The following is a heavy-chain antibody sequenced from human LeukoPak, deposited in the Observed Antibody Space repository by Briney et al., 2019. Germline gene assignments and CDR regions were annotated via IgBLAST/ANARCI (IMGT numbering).Heavy chain of an antibody. CDR2: IVVGSGNT. CDR3: AALIRVRGVIIWDY. CDR1: GFTFTSSA. D-gene: IGHD3-10*01. J-gene: IGHJ4*02. V-gene: IGHV1-58*02. Sequence: SVKVSCKASGFTFTSSAMQWVRQARGRRLEWIGWIVVGSGNTNYAQKFQERVTITRDMSTSTAYMELSSLRSEDTAVYYCAALIRVRGVIIWDYWGQGTLVTVSS.